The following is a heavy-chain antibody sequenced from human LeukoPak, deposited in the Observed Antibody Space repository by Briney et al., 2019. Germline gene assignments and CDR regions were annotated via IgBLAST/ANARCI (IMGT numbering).Heavy chain of an antibody. CDR2: MNPNSGNT. V-gene: IGHV1-8*01. CDR1: GYTFTTYD. CDR3: ARGRRGWEEGEYYFDY. J-gene: IGHJ4*02. D-gene: IGHD6-19*01. Sequence: ASVKVSCKASGYTFTTYDINWVRQATGQGLEWMGWMNPNSGNTGYAQKFQGRVTMTRDTSISTAYMELSSLRSEDTAVYYCARGRRGWEEGEYYFDYWGQETLVTVSS.